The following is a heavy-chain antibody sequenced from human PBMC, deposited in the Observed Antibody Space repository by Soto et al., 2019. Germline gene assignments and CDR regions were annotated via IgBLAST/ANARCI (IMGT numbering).Heavy chain of an antibody. D-gene: IGHD2-15*01. CDR1: GFTFSSYW. V-gene: IGHV3-74*01. CDR3: VRTSLVVAAATREDY. CDR2: INSDGSST. Sequence: GGSLRLSCAAYGFTFSSYWMHWVRQAPGKGLVWVSRINSDGSSTIYAGSVKGRFTISRDNAKNTLYLQMNSLRAEDTAVYYCVRTSLVVAAATREDYWGQGALVTVSS. J-gene: IGHJ4*02.